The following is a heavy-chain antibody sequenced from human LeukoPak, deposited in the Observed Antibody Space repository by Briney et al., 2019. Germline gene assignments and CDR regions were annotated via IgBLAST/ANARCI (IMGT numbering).Heavy chain of an antibody. CDR3: ARTSYCSGGSCPPAIYYFDY. CDR1: NGSISGYY. D-gene: IGHD2-15*01. CDR2: INHSGST. J-gene: IGHJ4*02. V-gene: IGHV4-34*01. Sequence: SETLSLTCTVSNGSISGYYWMWIRQPPGKGLEWIGEINHSGSTNYNPSLKSRVTISVDTSKNQFSLKLSSVTAADTAVYYCARTSYCSGGSCPPAIYYFDYWGQGTLVTVSS.